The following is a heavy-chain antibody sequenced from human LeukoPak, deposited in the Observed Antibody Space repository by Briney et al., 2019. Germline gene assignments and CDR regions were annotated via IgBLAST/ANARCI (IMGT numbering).Heavy chain of an antibody. CDR1: CDSIRSFW. Sequence: SDTLSLTCTVSCDSIRSFWRSWIRQPPAKGLDWIGWIHYRVGTKYHPAFKSRVVMSVETSTNQFSLKLTSATAADSAVSYCARDLELERDRCNYFESWGQGTLVTVSS. D-gene: IGHD1-1*01. J-gene: IGHJ4*02. CDR3: ARDLELERDRCNYFES. CDR2: IHYRVGT. V-gene: IGHV4-59*01.